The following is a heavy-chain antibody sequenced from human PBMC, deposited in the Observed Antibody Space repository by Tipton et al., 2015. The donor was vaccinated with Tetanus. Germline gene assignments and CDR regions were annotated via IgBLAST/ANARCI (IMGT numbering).Heavy chain of an antibody. D-gene: IGHD2-8*01. CDR1: GYIFNNYW. J-gene: IGHJ4*02. CDR3: ARAHCTDGVCNFDY. CDR2: IYPGDSDT. V-gene: IGHV5-51*01. Sequence: QLVQSGGEVKKPGESLKISCKGSGYIFNNYWIGWVRQKPGKGLEWMGIIYPGDSDTRYSPSFQGQVTISVDKSINTAYLQWSSLRASDTSMFYCARAHCTDGVCNFDYWGQGALVTVAS.